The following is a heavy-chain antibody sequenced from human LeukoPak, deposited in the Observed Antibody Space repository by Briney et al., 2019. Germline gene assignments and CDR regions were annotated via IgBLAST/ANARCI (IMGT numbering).Heavy chain of an antibody. D-gene: IGHD2-2*01. CDR2: ISYDGSNK. V-gene: IGHV3-30*18. J-gene: IGHJ4*02. CDR1: GFTFSSYG. CDR3: AKDRGKYQLLVEFDC. Sequence: QPGRSLRLSCAASGFTFSSYGMHWVRQAPGKGLEWVAVISYDGSNKYYADSVKGRFTISRDNSKNTLYLQMNSLRAEDTAVYYCAKDRGKYQLLVEFDCWGQGTLVTVSS.